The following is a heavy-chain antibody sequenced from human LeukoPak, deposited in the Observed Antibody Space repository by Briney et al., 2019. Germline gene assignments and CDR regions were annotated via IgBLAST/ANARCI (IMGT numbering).Heavy chain of an antibody. Sequence: GGSLRLSCAASAFTFSSYAMSWVRQAPGKGLEWVSGISGSGGSTYYADSGKGRFTISRDNSKNTLYLQMNSLRAEDTAVYYCAKSGGYSGYDLGYWGQGTLVTVAS. CDR1: AFTFSSYA. D-gene: IGHD5-12*01. V-gene: IGHV3-23*01. CDR3: AKSGGYSGYDLGY. J-gene: IGHJ4*02. CDR2: ISGSGGST.